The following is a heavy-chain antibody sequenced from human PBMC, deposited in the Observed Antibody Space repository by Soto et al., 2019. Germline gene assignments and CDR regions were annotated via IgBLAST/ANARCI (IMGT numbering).Heavy chain of an antibody. CDR3: AKDRRDLGVVILDY. Sequence: QVQLVESGGGVVQPGRSLRLSCAASGFTFSSYGMHWVRQAPGKGLEWVAVISYDGSNKYYADSVKGRFTISRDNSKNTLYLQMNSLRAEDTAVYYCAKDRRDLGVVILDYWGQGTLVTVSS. CDR2: ISYDGSNK. CDR1: GFTFSSYG. V-gene: IGHV3-30*18. J-gene: IGHJ4*02. D-gene: IGHD3-3*01.